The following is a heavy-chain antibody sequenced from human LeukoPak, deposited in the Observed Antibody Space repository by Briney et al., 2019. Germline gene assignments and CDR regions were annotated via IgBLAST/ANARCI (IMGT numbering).Heavy chain of an antibody. J-gene: IGHJ6*02. Sequence: GGSLRLSCAASGFTFSSYSMNWVRQAPGKGLEWVSYISSSSSTIYYADSVKGRFTISRDNAKNSLYLQMNSLRAEDTAVYYCARGAMVRGVIIQNYYGMDVWGQGTTVTVSS. CDR3: ARGAMVRGVIIQNYYGMDV. CDR2: ISSSSSTI. CDR1: GFTFSSYS. V-gene: IGHV3-48*01. D-gene: IGHD3-10*01.